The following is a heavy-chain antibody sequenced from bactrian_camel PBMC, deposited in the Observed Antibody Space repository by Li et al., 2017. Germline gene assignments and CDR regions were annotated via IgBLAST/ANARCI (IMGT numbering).Heavy chain of an antibody. J-gene: IGHJ6*01. Sequence: HVQLVESGGGSVQAGETLRLSCTASGYTYSTYCMGWFRKVTGKEREGVAVIDSDGSTKYADSVKGRFTISRDNAKNTLYLQMNSLIPEDTAIYYCATGAFSYWGQGTQVTVS. CDR1: GYTYSTYC. CDR3: ATGAFSY. V-gene: IGHV3S53*01. CDR2: IDSDGST.